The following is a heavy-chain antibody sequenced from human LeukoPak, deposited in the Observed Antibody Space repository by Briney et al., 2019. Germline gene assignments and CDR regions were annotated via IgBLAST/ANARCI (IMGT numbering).Heavy chain of an antibody. V-gene: IGHV1-18*01. CDR2: ISTYDGNA. CDR3: ARKTDGDYQYFQH. Sequence: GASVKVSCKASGYSFTSYGFTWVRQAPGQGLEWMGWISTYDGNANYAQKLQGRVTMTTDTSTSTAYMELRSLRSEDTAVYYCARKTDGDYQYFQHWGQGTLVTVSS. J-gene: IGHJ1*01. CDR1: GYSFTSYG. D-gene: IGHD4-17*01.